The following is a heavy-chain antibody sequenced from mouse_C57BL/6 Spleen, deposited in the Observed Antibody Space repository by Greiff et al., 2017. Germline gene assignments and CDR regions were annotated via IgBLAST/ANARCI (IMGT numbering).Heavy chain of an antibody. Sequence: QVQLQQSGAELMKPGASVKLSCKATGYTFTGYWIEWVKQRPGHGLEWIGEILPGSGSTNYNEKFKGKATFTADTSSNTAYMQLSSLTTEDSAISYGASAGGQLRLASWCDYWGQGTMVTVSA. J-gene: IGHJ3*01. CDR3: ASAGGQLRLASWCDY. CDR1: GYTFTGYW. V-gene: IGHV1-9*01. D-gene: IGHD3-2*02. CDR2: ILPGSGST.